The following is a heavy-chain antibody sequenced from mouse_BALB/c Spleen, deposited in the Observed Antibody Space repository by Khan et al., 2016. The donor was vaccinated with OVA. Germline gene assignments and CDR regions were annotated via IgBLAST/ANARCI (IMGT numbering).Heavy chain of an antibody. CDR2: ISPGSGGA. D-gene: IGHD1-1*01. V-gene: IGHV1-77*01. CDR1: GYTFTDFY. J-gene: IGHJ3*01. Sequence: QVRLQQSGTELARPGASVNLSCKTSGYTFTDFYLDWVKESPGQSLEWIGDISPGSGGAFYNEKFKGKATLTADKSSSTAYMQLSSLASEDSAVYYCARRRCNDYAIACWGQGTLVTVSA. CDR3: ARRRCNDYAIAC.